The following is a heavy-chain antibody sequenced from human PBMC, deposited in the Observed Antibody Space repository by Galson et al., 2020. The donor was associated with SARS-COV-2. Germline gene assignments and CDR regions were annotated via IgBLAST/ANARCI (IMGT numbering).Heavy chain of an antibody. CDR2: INSDGGST. J-gene: IGHJ4*02. V-gene: IGHV3-64D*08. CDR1: GFTFSSYV. D-gene: IGHD6-19*01. CDR3: VKGSIAVAGVDY. Sequence: GESLKISCSASGFTFSSYVMHWVRQAPGKGLEYVSAINSDGGSTYYSDSVKGRFTISRDNSKNTLYLQMSSLRSEDTAVYYCVKGSIAVAGVDYWGQGTLVTVSS.